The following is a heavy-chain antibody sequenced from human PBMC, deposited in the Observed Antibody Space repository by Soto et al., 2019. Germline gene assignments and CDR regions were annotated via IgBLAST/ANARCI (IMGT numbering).Heavy chain of an antibody. D-gene: IGHD3-10*01. V-gene: IGHV3-23*01. CDR2: ISGSGGST. J-gene: IGHJ4*02. CDR1: GFTLSNYA. CDR3: AKDRGYYGSRSYFDY. Sequence: EVQLLESGGGSVQPGGSLRLSCAASGFTLSNYAMSWVRQAPGKGLEWVSVISGSGGSTSSADSVKGRFTISRDNSKNTLYLQMNSLRVEDTALYYCAKDRGYYGSRSYFDYWGLGTLVTVSS.